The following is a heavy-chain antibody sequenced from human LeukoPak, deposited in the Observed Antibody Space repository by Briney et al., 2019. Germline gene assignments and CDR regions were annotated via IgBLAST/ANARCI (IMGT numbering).Heavy chain of an antibody. Sequence: ASVKVSCKASGYTFTGYYIHWVRQAPGQGLEWMGWINPNSGGTNYAQKFQGRVTMTRDTSISTAYMELSRLRSDDTAVYYCARGIQLWPQEGIWGQGTMVTVSS. CDR3: ARGIQLWPQEGI. D-gene: IGHD5-18*01. V-gene: IGHV1-2*02. CDR1: GYTFTGYY. CDR2: INPNSGGT. J-gene: IGHJ3*02.